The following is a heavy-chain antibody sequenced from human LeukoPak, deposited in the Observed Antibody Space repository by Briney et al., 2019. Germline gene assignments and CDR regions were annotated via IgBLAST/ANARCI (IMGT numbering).Heavy chain of an antibody. CDR1: GFSFISYA. J-gene: IGHJ4*02. CDR2: ISARGDST. V-gene: IGHV3-23*01. Sequence: GGSLRLSCAASGFSFISYAMSWVRQAPGRGMGWVSTISARGDSTYYAAAVKGRFTISRDNFKNTLYLQMNSLRDEDTAVYYCAKEVTGTGYAFGFWGQGTLVTVSS. D-gene: IGHD6-19*01. CDR3: AKEVTGTGYAFGF.